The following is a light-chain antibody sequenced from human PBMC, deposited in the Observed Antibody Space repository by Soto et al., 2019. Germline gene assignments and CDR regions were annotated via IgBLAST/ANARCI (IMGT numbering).Light chain of an antibody. Sequence: IQMTQSPSTLSASVGDRVTITCRASQSISSWLAWYQQKPGKAPKLLIYDVFNLETGVPSRFSGSGSVTHFTFTISSLQPEDVATYYCQQYESLPTFGGGTKVDIK. V-gene: IGKV1-33*01. CDR1: QSISSW. J-gene: IGKJ4*01. CDR2: DVF. CDR3: QQYESLPT.